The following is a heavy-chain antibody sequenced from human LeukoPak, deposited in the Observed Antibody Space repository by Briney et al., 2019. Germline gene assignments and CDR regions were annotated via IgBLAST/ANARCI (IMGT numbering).Heavy chain of an antibody. CDR1: GFSFSSYW. CDR3: ARDNLVVTDY. CDR2: INTDGSST. D-gene: IGHD2-21*02. Sequence: PGGSLRLSRAASGFSFSSYWMHWVRQAPGKGLLWVSRINTDGSSTSYADSVKGRFTISRDNAKNTLYLQMKSLRAEDTAVYYCARDNLVVTDYWGQGTLVTVSS. V-gene: IGHV3-74*01. J-gene: IGHJ4*02.